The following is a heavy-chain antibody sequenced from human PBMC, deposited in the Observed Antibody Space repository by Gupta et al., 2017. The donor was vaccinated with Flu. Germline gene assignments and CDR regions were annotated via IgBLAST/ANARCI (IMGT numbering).Heavy chain of an antibody. CDR3: TAQDRAYYGPDY. Sequence: VQLVASGGGLVQPGGPLRLPCAASGFTFRNAWLRWARQAPGKGLEWVYLNKSKTDGGTTDYDARVKGRVTISKDDSKNTLYLQMNSLKAEDSAVDYGTAQDRAYYGPDYWGKGTRVTVSS. CDR1: GFTFRNAW. J-gene: IGHJ4*02. CDR2: NKSKTDGGTT. V-gene: IGHV3-15*01. D-gene: IGHD2-21*01.